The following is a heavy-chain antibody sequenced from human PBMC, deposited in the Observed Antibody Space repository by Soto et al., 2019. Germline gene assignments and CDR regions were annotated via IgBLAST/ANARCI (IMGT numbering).Heavy chain of an antibody. CDR2: ISYDGSNK. CDR1: GFAFSSYA. J-gene: IGHJ6*02. V-gene: IGHV3-30-3*01. CDR3: ASTLLDPYYYYGMDV. Sequence: PGGSLRLSCAASGFAFSSYAMHWVRQAPGKGLERVAVISYDGSNKYYADSVKGRFTISRDNSKNTLYLQMNSLRAEDTAVYYCASTLLDPYYYYGMDVWGQGTTVTVSS. D-gene: IGHD2-21*02.